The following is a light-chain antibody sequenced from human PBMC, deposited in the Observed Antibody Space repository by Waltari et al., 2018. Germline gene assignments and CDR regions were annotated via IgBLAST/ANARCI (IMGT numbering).Light chain of an antibody. Sequence: QSALTQPPSASGSPGQSVTLSCTGPSGDRGFNSFPWYQQHPGKAHKIIIFGVTKRPSGVPDRFSGSKSGNTASLTVSGLQVEDEAHYYCSLSGGINNFVVFGGGTKLTVL. CDR2: GVT. CDR1: SGDRGFNS. J-gene: IGLJ2*01. CDR3: SLSGGINNFVV. V-gene: IGLV2-8*01.